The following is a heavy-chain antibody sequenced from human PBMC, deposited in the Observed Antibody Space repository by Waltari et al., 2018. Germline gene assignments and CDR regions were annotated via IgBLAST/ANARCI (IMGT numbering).Heavy chain of an antibody. V-gene: IGHV1-8*02. J-gene: IGHJ4*02. D-gene: IGHD3-3*01. CDR1: GYPFSDYD. CDR3: ARVHYDFWSGYYI. Sequence: QMQLVQSGAEVKKPGASVKVSCTASGYPFSDYDINWVRQATGHGLEWMGWINPKSGNTGSAQNFQDLVTITRDPSTSTVYMELSSLRSDDAAVYYCARVHYDFWSGYYIWGQGTLVTVPS. CDR2: INPKSGNT.